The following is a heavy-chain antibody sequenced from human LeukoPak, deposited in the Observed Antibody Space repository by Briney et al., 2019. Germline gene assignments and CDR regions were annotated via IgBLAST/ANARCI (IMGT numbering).Heavy chain of an antibody. CDR2: ISPDGSDK. V-gene: IGHV3-7*01. Sequence: GGSLRLSCVASGFTFSTYWMNWVRQAPGKGLERVGTISPDGSDKYYVDSVKGRFTISRDNAKTSLYLQINSLRADDTALYFCARGIVVVVGASDHFDYWGQGTLITVSS. J-gene: IGHJ4*02. D-gene: IGHD2-15*01. CDR1: GFTFSTYW. CDR3: ARGIVVVVGASDHFDY.